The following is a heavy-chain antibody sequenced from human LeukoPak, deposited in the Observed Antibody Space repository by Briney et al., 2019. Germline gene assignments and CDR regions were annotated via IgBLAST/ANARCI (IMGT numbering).Heavy chain of an antibody. CDR1: GYTFTGYY. CDR2: IYPNSGAT. J-gene: IGHJ4*02. D-gene: IGHD7-27*01. Sequence: ASVKVSCKASGYTFTGYYIHWVRQAPGQGLDWVGWIYPNSGATSYAQKFQGRVTMTSDTSISTAYMELNRLTSDDTAVYFCAGANWAAGDPFDYWGQGTLVTVSS. CDR3: AGANWAAGDPFDY. V-gene: IGHV1-2*02.